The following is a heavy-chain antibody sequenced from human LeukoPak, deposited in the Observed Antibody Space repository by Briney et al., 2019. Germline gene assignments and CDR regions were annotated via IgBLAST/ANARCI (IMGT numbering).Heavy chain of an antibody. J-gene: IGHJ4*02. Sequence: PGGSLRLSCAASGFRFSSYEMNWVRQAPGKGLEWISYVGNDGNTIYYADSVKGRFTISRDNAKNSLFLQMNSLRAVDTAIYYCARRAYHFDYWGQGTLVTVSS. CDR1: GFRFSSYE. V-gene: IGHV3-48*03. CDR2: VGNDGNTI. CDR3: ARRAYHFDY. D-gene: IGHD2-2*01.